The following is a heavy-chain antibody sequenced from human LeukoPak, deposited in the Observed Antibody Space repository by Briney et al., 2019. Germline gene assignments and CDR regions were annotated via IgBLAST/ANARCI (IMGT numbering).Heavy chain of an antibody. J-gene: IGHJ3*01. Sequence: GGSLRLSCAVSGFSVSSIFMSWVRQAPGKGLEWVALISSSGKNAYYGDSVKGRFTISRDNSDNTLSLHMNSLRVEDTAIYYCAKDIELSTWGLGTMVTVSS. V-gene: IGHV3-23*01. CDR3: AKDIELST. CDR2: ISSSGKNA. D-gene: IGHD3-16*02. CDR1: GFSVSSIF.